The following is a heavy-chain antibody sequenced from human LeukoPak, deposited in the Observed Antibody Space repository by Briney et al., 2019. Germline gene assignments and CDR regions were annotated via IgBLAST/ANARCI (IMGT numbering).Heavy chain of an antibody. J-gene: IGHJ4*02. CDR2: ISSDGSDI. Sequence: GGSLRLSCAVSGFKFSSSWMHWVRLAPGRGLVWVSRISSDGSDIFYADSVKGRFTISRDNSKNMLYLQMNSLRAEDTAVYYCARDKGAATEERSDYWGQGTLVTVSS. D-gene: IGHD1-26*01. V-gene: IGHV3-74*01. CDR1: GFKFSSSW. CDR3: ARDKGAATEERSDY.